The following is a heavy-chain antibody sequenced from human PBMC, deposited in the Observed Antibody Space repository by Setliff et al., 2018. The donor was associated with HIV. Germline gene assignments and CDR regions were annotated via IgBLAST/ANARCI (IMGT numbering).Heavy chain of an antibody. Sequence: SETLSLTCTVSGGSINSHFWSWIRQPAGKGLGWIGPTYSSGSTSYNPSLKRRVTRAVDTSKHQSSLKLTSVTAADTAVYYCAREGADSGSGSCEYWGQGTLVTVSS. D-gene: IGHD3-10*01. CDR3: AREGADSGSGSCEY. V-gene: IGHV4-4*07. CDR1: GGSINSHF. CDR2: TYSSGST. J-gene: IGHJ4*02.